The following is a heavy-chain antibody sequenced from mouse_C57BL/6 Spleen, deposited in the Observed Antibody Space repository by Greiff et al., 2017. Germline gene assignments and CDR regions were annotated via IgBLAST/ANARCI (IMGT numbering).Heavy chain of an antibody. V-gene: IGHV5-4*01. CDR2: ISDGGSYT. J-gene: IGHJ2*01. CDR3: ARDKYYGSSSYFDY. Sequence: DVMLVESGGGLVKPGGSLKLSCAASGFTFSSYAMSWVRQTPEKRLEWVATISDGGSYTYYPDNVKGRFTISRDNAKNNLYLQMSHLKSEDTAMYYCARDKYYGSSSYFDYWGQGTTLTVSS. D-gene: IGHD1-1*01. CDR1: GFTFSSYA.